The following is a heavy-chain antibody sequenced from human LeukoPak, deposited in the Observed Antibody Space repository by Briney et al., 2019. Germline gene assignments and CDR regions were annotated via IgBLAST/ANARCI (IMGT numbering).Heavy chain of an antibody. CDR3: ATYDQQRAFDN. J-gene: IGHJ4*02. CDR1: GGSISSHI. CDR2: IHYSGSANQNA. V-gene: IGHV4-59*11. D-gene: IGHD6-25*01. Sequence: SETLSLTCTVSGGSISSHIWSWIRQPPGKGLEWIGYIHYSGSANQNANYNPSLKSRVTISADTSKNQFSLQLSSVTAADTAVYYCATYDQQRAFDNWGQGALVTVSS.